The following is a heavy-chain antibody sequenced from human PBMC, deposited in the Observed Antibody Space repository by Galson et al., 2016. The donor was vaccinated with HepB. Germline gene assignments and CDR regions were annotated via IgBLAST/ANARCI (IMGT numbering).Heavy chain of an antibody. J-gene: IGHJ6*01. CDR3: ARDRELGTTVHHYGMDV. D-gene: IGHD4-11*01. CDR2: ISYDGSNK. V-gene: IGHV3-30-3*01. CDR1: GFTFTSYT. Sequence: SLRLSCAASGFTFTSYTMHWVRQSPGKGLEWGAVISYDGSNKSHGDSVRGRFTISRDNPQNTLYLQMNSLRPEDTAVYFCARDRELGTTVHHYGMDVWGQVTTVTVSS.